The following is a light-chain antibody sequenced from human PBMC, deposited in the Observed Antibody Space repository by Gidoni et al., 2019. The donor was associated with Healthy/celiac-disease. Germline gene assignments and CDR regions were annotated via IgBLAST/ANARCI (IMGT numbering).Light chain of an antibody. J-gene: IGKJ2*01. CDR3: QQSYSTPPT. Sequence: DIQMTQSPSSLSASVGDRVTITCRASQSISSYLNWYQQKPGKAPKLLIYAASSLPSGVPSRFSGSGSGTDFTLTISSLQPEDFATYYCQQSYSTPPTFXQXTKLEIK. CDR2: AAS. CDR1: QSISSY. V-gene: IGKV1-39*01.